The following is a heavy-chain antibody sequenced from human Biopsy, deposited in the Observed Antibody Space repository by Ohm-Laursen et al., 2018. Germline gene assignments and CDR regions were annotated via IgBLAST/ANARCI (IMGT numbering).Heavy chain of an antibody. D-gene: IGHD3-10*01. CDR2: FDPEHGET. V-gene: IGHV1-24*01. Sequence: SSVKVSCKVSEYTLTELPMHWVRQAPGKGLEWMGGFDPEHGETLYAQKFQGRVTMTEDTSTDTAYMELNSLRSEDTAVYYCARGSFWFGGNYYYGMDVWGQGTTVTVSS. CDR3: ARGSFWFGGNYYYGMDV. J-gene: IGHJ6*02. CDR1: EYTLTELP.